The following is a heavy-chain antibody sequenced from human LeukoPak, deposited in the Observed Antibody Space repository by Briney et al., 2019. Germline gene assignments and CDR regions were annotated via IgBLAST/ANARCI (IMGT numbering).Heavy chain of an antibody. V-gene: IGHV4-59*11. D-gene: IGHD1-14*01. J-gene: IGHJ4*02. CDR2: IYSSGST. Sequence: SETLSLTCTVSGASITTHFWTWIRQPPGKGLEWIGYIYSSGSTNYNPSLKSRVTISVDTSKNQFSLRLSSVTTADTAIYYCAREAPTGIDYWGQGTPVTVSS. CDR3: AREAPTGIDY. CDR1: GASITTHF.